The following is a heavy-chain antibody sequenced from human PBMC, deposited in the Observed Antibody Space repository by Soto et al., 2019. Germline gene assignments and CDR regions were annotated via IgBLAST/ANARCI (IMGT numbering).Heavy chain of an antibody. CDR3: ATGIRDYDFWSGYPRVNDAFDI. CDR1: GYTLTELS. J-gene: IGHJ3*02. Sequence: ASVKVSCKVSGYTLTELSMHWVRQAPGKGLEWMGGFDPEDGETIYAQKFQGRVTVTEDTSTDTAYMELSSLRSEDTAVYYCATGIRDYDFWSGYPRVNDAFDIWGQGTMVTVSS. V-gene: IGHV1-24*01. D-gene: IGHD3-3*01. CDR2: FDPEDGET.